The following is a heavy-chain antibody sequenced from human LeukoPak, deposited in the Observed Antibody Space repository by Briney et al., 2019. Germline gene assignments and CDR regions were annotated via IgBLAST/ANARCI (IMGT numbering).Heavy chain of an antibody. D-gene: IGHD3-10*01. CDR2: INHSGSA. J-gene: IGHJ4*02. CDR3: ARGASITMVRGRPYYFDY. V-gene: IGHV4-34*01. CDR1: GGSFSGYY. Sequence: PSETLSLTCAVYGGSFSGYYWSWIRQPPGKGLEWIGEINHSGSANYNPSLKSRVTISVDTSKNQFSLKLSSVTAADTAVYYCARGASITMVRGRPYYFDYWGQGTLVTVSS.